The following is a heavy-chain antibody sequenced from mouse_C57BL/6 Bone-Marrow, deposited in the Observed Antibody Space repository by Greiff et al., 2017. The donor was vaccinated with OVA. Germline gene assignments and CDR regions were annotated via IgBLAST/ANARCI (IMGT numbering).Heavy chain of an antibody. Sequence: VQLKQSGAELVRPGASVKLSCTASGFNIKDDYMHWVKQRPEQGLEWIGWIDPENGDTEYASKFQGKATITADTSSNTAYLQLSSLTSEDTAVYYCTTKTAQARAMDYWGQGTSVTVSS. CDR2: IDPENGDT. V-gene: IGHV14-4*01. CDR3: TTKTAQARAMDY. D-gene: IGHD3-2*02. J-gene: IGHJ4*01. CDR1: GFNIKDDY.